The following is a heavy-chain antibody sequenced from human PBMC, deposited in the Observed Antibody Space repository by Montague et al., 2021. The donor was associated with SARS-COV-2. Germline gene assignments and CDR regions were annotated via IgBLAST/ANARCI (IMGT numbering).Heavy chain of an antibody. Sequence: ETLSLTCTVSNYSVSSGYYWGWIWQFPGKGLEWIGFKFHSGSTYYNPSLQSRVITSVDTSKNQVSLKLRSVSAADTAVYYCARGVVGPTVLFLEYWGQGILVAVSS. D-gene: IGHD1-26*01. CDR2: KFHSGST. CDR1: NYSVSSGYY. CDR3: ARGVVGPTVLFLEY. J-gene: IGHJ4*02. V-gene: IGHV4-38-2*02.